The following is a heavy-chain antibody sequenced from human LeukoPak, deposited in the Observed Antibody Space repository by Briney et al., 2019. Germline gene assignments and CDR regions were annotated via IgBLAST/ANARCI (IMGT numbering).Heavy chain of an antibody. CDR2: ISSSSSYI. J-gene: IGHJ6*02. CDR1: GFTFSSYS. D-gene: IGHD1-26*01. Sequence: GGSLRLSCAASGFTFSSYSMNWVRQAPGKGLEWVSSISSSSSYIYYADSVKGRFTISGDNAKNSLYLQMNSLRAEDTAVYYCAKKLGPYYYYGMDVWGQGTTVTVSS. V-gene: IGHV3-21*04. CDR3: AKKLGPYYYYGMDV.